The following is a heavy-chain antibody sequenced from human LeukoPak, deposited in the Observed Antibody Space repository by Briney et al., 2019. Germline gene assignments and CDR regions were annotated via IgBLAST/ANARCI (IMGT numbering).Heavy chain of an antibody. Sequence: SETLSLTCTVSGGSISNYYWSWIRQPPGKGLEWIGYISYIGSTKYKPCLKRRVTISEDTAKKQFSLKLSCVTGADTAVYYCAGSYHYYMDVWGKGTTVTVSS. CDR3: AGSYHYYMDV. J-gene: IGHJ6*03. CDR2: ISYIGST. V-gene: IGHV4-59*01. CDR1: GGSISNYY.